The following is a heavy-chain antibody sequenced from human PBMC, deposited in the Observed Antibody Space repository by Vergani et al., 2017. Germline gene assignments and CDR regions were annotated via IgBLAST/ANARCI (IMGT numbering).Heavy chain of an antibody. CDR2: ISYDGSNK. D-gene: IGHD6-19*01. V-gene: IGHV3-30*18. CDR1: GFTFSSYG. CDR3: AKDSRPYSSGWYYFDY. Sequence: QVQLVESGGGVVQPERSLRLSCAASGFTFSSYGMHWVRQAPGKGLEWVAVISYDGSNKYYADSVKGRFTISRDNSKKTLYLQMNSLRAEDTAVYYCAKDSRPYSSGWYYFDYWGQGTLVTVSS. J-gene: IGHJ4*02.